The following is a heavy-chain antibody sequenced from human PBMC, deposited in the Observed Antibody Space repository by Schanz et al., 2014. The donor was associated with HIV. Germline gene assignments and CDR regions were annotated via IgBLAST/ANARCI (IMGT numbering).Heavy chain of an antibody. CDR2: ISGYNGNT. J-gene: IGHJ6*02. CDR3: ARRESDGALDV. V-gene: IGHV1-18*01. Sequence: QVQLVQSGAEVKKPGASVKVSCKASGYTFINYGITWVRQAPGQGLEWMGWISGYNGNTNYAQKLQGRVTLTTDTSTTTAYMDLRSLRSDDTAVYHCARRESDGALDVWGPGTTVIVSS. CDR1: GYTFINYG. D-gene: IGHD2-21*02.